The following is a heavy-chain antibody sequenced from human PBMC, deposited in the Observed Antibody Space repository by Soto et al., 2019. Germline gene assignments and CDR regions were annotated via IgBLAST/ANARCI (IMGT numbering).Heavy chain of an antibody. CDR3: AKSLRGIIIDFDY. CDR2: IGTGSDT. CDR1: GFTLRNYD. V-gene: IGHV3-13*01. J-gene: IGHJ4*02. D-gene: IGHD3-10*01. Sequence: GGSLRLSCAASGFTLRNYDMYWVRQVTGEGLEWVSGIGTGSDTHYSGSVKGRFTISRENAQNSLFLQMDSLRAGDTAVYYCAKSLRGIIIDFDYWGQGTQVTVPQ.